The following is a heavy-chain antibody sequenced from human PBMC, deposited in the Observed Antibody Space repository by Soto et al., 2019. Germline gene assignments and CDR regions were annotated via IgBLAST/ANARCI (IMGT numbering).Heavy chain of an antibody. J-gene: IGHJ3*02. CDR2: INSDGSST. CDR1: GFTFSSYW. Sequence: PGGSLRLSCAASGFTFSSYWMHWVRQAPGKGLVWVSRINSDGSSTSYADSVKGRFTISRDNAKNTLYLQMNSLRAEDTAVYYCARGRYSGSYRTKNDAFDIWGQGTMVTVSS. V-gene: IGHV3-74*01. CDR3: ARGRYSGSYRTKNDAFDI. D-gene: IGHD1-26*01.